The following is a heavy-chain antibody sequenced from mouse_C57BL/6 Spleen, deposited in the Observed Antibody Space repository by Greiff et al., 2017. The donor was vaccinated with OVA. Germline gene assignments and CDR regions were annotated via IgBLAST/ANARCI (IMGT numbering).Heavy chain of an antibody. V-gene: IGHV5-4*01. CDR3: EREGDYCGSSPYYAMDY. Sequence: EVKLMESGGGLVKPGGSLKLSCAASGFTFSSYAMSWVRQTPEKRLEWVATISDGGSYTYYPDNVKGRFTISRDNAKNNLYLQMSHLKSEDTAKYYCEREGDYCGSSPYYAMDYWGQGTSVTVSS. CDR2: ISDGGSYT. D-gene: IGHD1-1*01. CDR1: GFTFSSYA. J-gene: IGHJ4*01.